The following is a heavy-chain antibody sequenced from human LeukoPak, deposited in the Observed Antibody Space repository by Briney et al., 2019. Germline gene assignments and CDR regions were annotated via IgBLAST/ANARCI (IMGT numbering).Heavy chain of an antibody. Sequence: PSETLSLTCTVSGGSISSYYWSWIRQPAGKGLEWIGRIYTSGSTNYNPSLKSRVTMSVDTSKNRFSLKLSSVTAADTAVYYCARLRAVAGKKYYYYYMDVWGKGTTVTVSS. CDR3: ARLRAVAGKKYYYYYMDV. CDR1: GGSISSYY. J-gene: IGHJ6*03. V-gene: IGHV4-4*07. D-gene: IGHD6-19*01. CDR2: IYTSGST.